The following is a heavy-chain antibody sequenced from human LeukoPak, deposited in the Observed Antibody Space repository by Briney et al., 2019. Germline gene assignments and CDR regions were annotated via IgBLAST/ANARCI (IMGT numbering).Heavy chain of an antibody. V-gene: IGHV1-46*01. CDR3: ARAIDYDSSSYYYVGHWFDP. CDR2: INPSGGST. CDR1: GYTFTSHN. D-gene: IGHD3-22*01. J-gene: IGHJ5*02. Sequence: ASVKVSCKASGYTFTSHNMHWVRQAPGQGLEWMGIINPSGGSTTYAQKFQGRVTMTGDTSTRTVYMELSSLRSEDTAVYYCARAIDYDSSSYYYVGHWFDPWGQGTLVTVSS.